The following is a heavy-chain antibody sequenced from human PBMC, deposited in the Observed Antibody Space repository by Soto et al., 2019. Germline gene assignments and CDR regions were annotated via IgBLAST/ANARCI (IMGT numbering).Heavy chain of an antibody. CDR3: ARVGYYDILTGSYLGEDAFDI. V-gene: IGHV3-33*01. J-gene: IGHJ3*02. CDR2: IWYDGSNK. D-gene: IGHD3-9*01. Sequence: GGSLRLSCAASGFTFSSYGMHWVRQAPGKGLEWVAVIWYDGSNKYYADSVKGRFTISRDNSKNALYLQMNSLRAEDTAVYYCARVGYYDILTGSYLGEDAFDIWGQGSMVTVSS. CDR1: GFTFSSYG.